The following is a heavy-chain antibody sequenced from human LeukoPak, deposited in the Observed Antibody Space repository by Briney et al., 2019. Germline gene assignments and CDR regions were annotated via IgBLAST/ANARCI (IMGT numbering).Heavy chain of an antibody. J-gene: IGHJ5*02. Sequence: ASVKVSCKASGYTFTTKYMHWVRQAPGRGLEWMGWMNPNSGDTKYAQKFQGRVTMTRDTSITTAYMELSRLRSDDTAVYYCATDQYTSSSGRFDPWGQGSLVTVSS. V-gene: IGHV1-2*02. CDR1: GYTFTTKY. D-gene: IGHD6-6*01. CDR3: ATDQYTSSSGRFDP. CDR2: MNPNSGDT.